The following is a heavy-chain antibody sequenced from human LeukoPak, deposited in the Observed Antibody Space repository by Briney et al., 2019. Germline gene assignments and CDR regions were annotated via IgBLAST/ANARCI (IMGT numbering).Heavy chain of an antibody. V-gene: IGHV3-33*01. CDR2: IRSDANNK. CDR1: GFNFRNYD. J-gene: IGHJ3*02. Sequence: GGSPRLSCAASGFNFRNYDMHWVRQAPGKGLEWVASIRSDANNKYYADSVKGRFTISRDNAKNTLFLQMNSLRAEDTAVYYCARAYYFDTTGHDSDALDIWGRGTMVTVSS. D-gene: IGHD3-22*01. CDR3: ARAYYFDTTGHDSDALDI.